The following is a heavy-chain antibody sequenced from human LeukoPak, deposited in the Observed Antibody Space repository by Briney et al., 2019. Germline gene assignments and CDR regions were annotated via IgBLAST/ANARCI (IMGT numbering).Heavy chain of an antibody. V-gene: IGHV3-74*01. D-gene: IGHD3-16*01. CDR3: ARAHEFGNWFDP. CDR1: GFTFSNSW. J-gene: IGHJ5*02. CDR2: LDTDGGST. Sequence: GGSLRLSCACSGFTFSNSWMHWVRQVPGKGLVWVSRLDTDGGSTAYADSVKGRFTISRDNAKNTLYLEMNSLRPEDTAVYYCARAHEFGNWFDPWGQGTLVTVSS.